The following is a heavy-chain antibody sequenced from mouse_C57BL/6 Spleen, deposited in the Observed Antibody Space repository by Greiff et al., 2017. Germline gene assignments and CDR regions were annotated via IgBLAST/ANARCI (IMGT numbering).Heavy chain of an antibody. Sequence: VQLQQSGAELVRPGASVKLSCTASGFNIKDDYMHWVKQRPEQGLEWIGRIDPENGDTEYASKFQGKATITADTSSNTAYLQLSSLTSEDTAVYYCTRVGSNYDYWGQGTTLTVSS. J-gene: IGHJ2*01. CDR2: IDPENGDT. CDR3: TRVGSNYDY. CDR1: GFNIKDDY. D-gene: IGHD2-5*01. V-gene: IGHV14-4*01.